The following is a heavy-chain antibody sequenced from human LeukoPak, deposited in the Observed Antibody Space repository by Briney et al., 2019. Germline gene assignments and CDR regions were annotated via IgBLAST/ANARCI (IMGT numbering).Heavy chain of an antibody. CDR3: ARAGGGYNYDDS. Sequence: PGGSLRLSCVVSGFTFSDHYMDWVRQAPGKGLEWVSYITGSSTTIYYADSVKGRFTISRDNAKNSLYLHMSSLRDEDSAVYFCARAGGGYNYDDSWGQGTLVTVSS. V-gene: IGHV3-11*04. CDR1: GFTFSDHY. D-gene: IGHD5-24*01. CDR2: ITGSSTTI. J-gene: IGHJ4*02.